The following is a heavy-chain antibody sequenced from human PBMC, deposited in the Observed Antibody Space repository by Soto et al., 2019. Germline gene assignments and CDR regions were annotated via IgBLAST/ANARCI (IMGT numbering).Heavy chain of an antibody. CDR3: ARDTYGSGSYYFTPYVLVV. CDR2: IIPIFGTA. V-gene: IGHV1-69*01. D-gene: IGHD3-10*01. J-gene: IGHJ6*01. Sequence: YVQVSSKASGGTFSSYAIRGVRQATRQELEGMGGIIPIFGTANYAQKFQGRVTITADESTSTAYMELSSLRSEDTSVYYCARDTYGSGSYYFTPYVLVVWG. CDR1: GGTFSSYA.